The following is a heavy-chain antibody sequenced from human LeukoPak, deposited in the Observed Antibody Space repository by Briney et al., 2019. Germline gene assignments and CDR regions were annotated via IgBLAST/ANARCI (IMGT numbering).Heavy chain of an antibody. Sequence: ASVKVSCKVSGYTLTELSMDWVRQAPGKGLEWMGGFDPEDGETIYAQKFQGRVTMTEDTSTDTAYMELSSLRSEDTAVYYCATSRVYYYVWGSYRNRSYAFDIWGQGTMVTVSS. CDR2: FDPEDGET. J-gene: IGHJ3*02. V-gene: IGHV1-24*01. CDR3: ATSRVYYYVWGSYRNRSYAFDI. D-gene: IGHD3-16*02. CDR1: GYTLTELS.